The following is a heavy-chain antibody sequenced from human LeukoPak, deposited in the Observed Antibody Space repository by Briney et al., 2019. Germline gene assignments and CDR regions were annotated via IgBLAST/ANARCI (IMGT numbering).Heavy chain of an antibody. Sequence: GRSLRLSCAASGFTFDDYAMHWVRQAPGKGLEWVSGISWNSGSIGYADSVKGRFTISRDNAKNCLYLQMNSLRAEDMALYYCAKEKLPYYYDSSGYLLYDAFDIWGQGTMVTVSS. J-gene: IGHJ3*02. D-gene: IGHD3-22*01. V-gene: IGHV3-9*03. CDR3: AKEKLPYYYDSSGYLLYDAFDI. CDR1: GFTFDDYA. CDR2: ISWNSGSI.